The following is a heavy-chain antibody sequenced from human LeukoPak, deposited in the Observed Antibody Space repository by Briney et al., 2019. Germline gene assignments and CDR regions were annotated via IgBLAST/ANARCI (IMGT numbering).Heavy chain of an antibody. D-gene: IGHD1-26*01. V-gene: IGHV1-18*01. CDR2: INAYNGNT. Sequence: ASVKVSCKASGYTFNRNVFSWVRQAPGQGLEWVGWINAYNGNTNYAPKLQDRVTMTTDTSTSTAYMELRSLRSGDTAVYYCARQSGNYYMIDYWGQGTLVTVSS. J-gene: IGHJ4*02. CDR1: GYTFNRNV. CDR3: ARQSGNYYMIDY.